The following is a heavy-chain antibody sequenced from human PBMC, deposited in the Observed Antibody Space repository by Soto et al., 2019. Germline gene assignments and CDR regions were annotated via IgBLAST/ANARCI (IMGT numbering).Heavy chain of an antibody. CDR1: GFTFSSYY. D-gene: IGHD1-26*01. J-gene: IGHJ4*01. Sequence: GGSLRLSCAASGFTFSSYYMHWVRQATGKGLEWLSAIATAGDRYYPGSVKGRCTTSSENAKNSLYLQMNSRRAVDTAVYYCARGAGVGATTRDAFDIWGQGTLVTVSS. V-gene: IGHV3-13*01. CDR2: IATAGDR. CDR3: ARGAGVGATTRDAFDI.